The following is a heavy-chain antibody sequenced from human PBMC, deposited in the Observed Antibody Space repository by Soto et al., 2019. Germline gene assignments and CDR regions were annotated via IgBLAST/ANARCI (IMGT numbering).Heavy chain of an antibody. J-gene: IGHJ4*02. V-gene: IGHV5-51*03. D-gene: IGHD5-18*01. CDR3: AARPCYYHIHGYS. CDR2: IYPGDSNT. Sequence: EVQLVQSGAEVKKRGESLKISCKGSGSSFTNYWIVWVRQMPGKGLEWMGSIYPGDSNTKYSPSCQGNVTISADKSNSTAYLRWSSLKASDTAIYYWAARPCYYHIHGYSWGQGTRVTVSS. CDR1: GSSFTNYW.